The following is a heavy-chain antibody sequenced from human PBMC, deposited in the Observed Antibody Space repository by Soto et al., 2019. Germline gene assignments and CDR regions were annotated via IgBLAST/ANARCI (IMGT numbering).Heavy chain of an antibody. D-gene: IGHD2-21*01. CDR3: ARERFQVISDGMDV. J-gene: IGHJ6*02. CDR2: INPETGGT. Sequence: ASVKVSFKASGYTFTGYYVHWLREAPGQGLEWMGWINPETGGTSYAQKFQGRVTLSRDTSINTAYLELSSLRFDDAAVYFCARERFQVISDGMDVWGQGTTVTVSS. CDR1: GYTFTGYY. V-gene: IGHV1-2*02.